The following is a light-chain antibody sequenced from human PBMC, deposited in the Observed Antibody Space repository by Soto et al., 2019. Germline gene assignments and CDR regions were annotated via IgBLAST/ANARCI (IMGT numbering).Light chain of an antibody. CDR2: DAS. CDR1: QSVSSN. J-gene: IGKJ4*02. Sequence: ETVFTQSPGTLALSPGERATLFDRAGQSVSSNLAWYQQKPGQAPRLLIYDASTRATGIPARFSGSGSGTDFTLTISSLEPEDFAVYYCQQRSNWPLTFGGGTKVDIK. V-gene: IGKV3-11*01. CDR3: QQRSNWPLT.